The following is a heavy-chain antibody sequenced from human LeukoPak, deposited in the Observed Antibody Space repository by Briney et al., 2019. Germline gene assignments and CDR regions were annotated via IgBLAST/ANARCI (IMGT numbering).Heavy chain of an antibody. J-gene: IGHJ3*02. D-gene: IGHD3-22*01. V-gene: IGHV3-23*01. CDR1: GFTFSSYA. CDR3: AKDTMIVPSGVDAFDI. Sequence: PGGSLRLSCAASGFTFSSYAMSWVRQAPGKGLEWVSAISGSGGSTYYADSVKGRFTISRDNSKNTLYLQMNSLRAEDTAVYYCAKDTMIVPSGVDAFDIWGQGTMVTVSS. CDR2: ISGSGGST.